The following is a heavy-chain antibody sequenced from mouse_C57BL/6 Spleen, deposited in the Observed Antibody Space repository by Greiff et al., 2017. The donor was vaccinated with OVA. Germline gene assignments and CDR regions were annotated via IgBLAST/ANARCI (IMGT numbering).Heavy chain of an antibody. CDR3: ARGEGTYWYFDV. CDR2: IDPSDSYT. Sequence: QVQLQQPGAELVKPGASVKLSCKASGYTFTSYWMQWVKQRPGQGLEWIGEIDPSDSYTNYNQKFKGKATLTVDTSSSTAYMQLSSLTSEDSAVYYCARGEGTYWYFDVWGTGTTVTVSS. CDR1: GYTFTSYW. J-gene: IGHJ1*03. D-gene: IGHD2-13*01. V-gene: IGHV1-50*01.